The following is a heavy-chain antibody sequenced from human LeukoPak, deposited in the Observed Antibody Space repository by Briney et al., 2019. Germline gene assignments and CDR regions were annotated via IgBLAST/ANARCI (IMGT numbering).Heavy chain of an antibody. CDR2: IKQDGSEK. CDR1: GFTFSSYW. D-gene: IGHD3-10*01. Sequence: PGGSLRLSCAASGFTFSSYWMNWVRQTPGNGLEWVANIKQDGSEKYYVDSVEGRFTNSRDNAKNSLYLQMNSLRAGDTAVYYCARWIGGFDYWGQGALVTVSS. V-gene: IGHV3-7*04. CDR3: ARWIGGFDY. J-gene: IGHJ4*02.